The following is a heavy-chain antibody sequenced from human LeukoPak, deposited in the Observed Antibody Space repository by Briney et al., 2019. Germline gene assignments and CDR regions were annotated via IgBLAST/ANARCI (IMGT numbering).Heavy chain of an antibody. J-gene: IGHJ6*02. V-gene: IGHV1-58*02. D-gene: IGHD3-10*01. Sequence: SVKVSCKASGFTFTSSTIQWVRQARGQRLEWIGWIVVGSGNTNYAQKFQEGVTITRDMSTSTAYMELSGLRSEDTAVYYCAADSSGGGSGYYYYYGMDVWGQGTTVTVSS. CDR2: IVVGSGNT. CDR1: GFTFTSST. CDR3: AADSSGGGSGYYYYYGMDV.